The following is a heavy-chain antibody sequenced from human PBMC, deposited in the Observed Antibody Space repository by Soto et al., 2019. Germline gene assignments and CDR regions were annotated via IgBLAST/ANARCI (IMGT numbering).Heavy chain of an antibody. CDR1: GGSFSGYY. Sequence: SETLSLTCAVYGGSFSGYYWSWIRQPPGKGLEWIGEINHSGSTNYNPSLKSRVTISVDTSKNQFSLKLSSVTAADTAVYYCARRTPFGVTMIVVALDYWGQGTLVTVSS. CDR3: ARRTPFGVTMIVVALDY. D-gene: IGHD3-22*01. J-gene: IGHJ4*02. V-gene: IGHV4-34*01. CDR2: INHSGST.